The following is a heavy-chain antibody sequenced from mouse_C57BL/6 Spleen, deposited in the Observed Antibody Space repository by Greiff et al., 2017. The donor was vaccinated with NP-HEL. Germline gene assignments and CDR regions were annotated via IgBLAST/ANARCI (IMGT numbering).Heavy chain of an antibody. CDR3: ARAIYYDPSCFAY. V-gene: IGHV1-55*01. CDR2: IYPGSGST. D-gene: IGHD2-4*01. Sequence: QVQLQQPGAELVKPGASVKMSCKASGYTFTSYWITWVKQRPGQGLEWIGDIYPGSGSTNYNEKFKSKATLTVDTSSSTAYMQLSSLTSEDSAVYYCARAIYYDPSCFAYWGQGTLVTVSA. CDR1: GYTFTSYW. J-gene: IGHJ3*01.